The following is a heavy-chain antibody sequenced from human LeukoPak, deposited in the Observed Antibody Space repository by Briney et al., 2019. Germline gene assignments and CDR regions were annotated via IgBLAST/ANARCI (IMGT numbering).Heavy chain of an antibody. CDR1: GFSLSNYW. CDR2: IKQDGSEK. Sequence: GGSLRLSCAASGFSLSNYWMNWVRQAPGKGLEWVANIKQDGSEKNYVDSVKGRFSISRDNAKNSLILQMNSLRDEDTAVYYCARGVCAPFASWGQGTLVSVSS. CDR3: ARGVCAPFAS. J-gene: IGHJ4*02. V-gene: IGHV3-7*01. D-gene: IGHD3-3*01.